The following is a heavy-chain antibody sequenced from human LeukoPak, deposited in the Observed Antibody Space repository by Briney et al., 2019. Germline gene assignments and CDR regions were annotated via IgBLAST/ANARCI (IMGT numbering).Heavy chain of an antibody. CDR3: AREDIVVVPAATENWFDP. CDR2: IYYSGST. V-gene: IGHV4-59*12. Sequence: SETLSLTCTVSGGSISSYYWSWIRQPPGKGLEWIGYIYYSGSTNYNPSLKSRVTISVDTSKNQFSLKLSSVTAADTAVYYCAREDIVVVPAATENWFDPWGQGTLVTVSS. D-gene: IGHD2-2*01. J-gene: IGHJ5*02. CDR1: GGSISSYY.